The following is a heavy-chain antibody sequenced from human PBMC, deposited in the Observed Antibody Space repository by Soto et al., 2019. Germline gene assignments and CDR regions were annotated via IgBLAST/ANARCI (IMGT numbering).Heavy chain of an antibody. J-gene: IGHJ4*02. CDR2: ISYDGKVA. Sequence: QVQLVESGGGVVQPGRSLRLSCAASGFTFSSYGMHWVRQAPGKGLEWVTVISYDGKVAYYADSVKGRFTISRDNSKNTLYLKMNSLRTEDTAMYYCAKERPITNWYFDYWGQGTLVTVSS. D-gene: IGHD1-1*01. CDR3: AKERPITNWYFDY. CDR1: GFTFSSYG. V-gene: IGHV3-30*18.